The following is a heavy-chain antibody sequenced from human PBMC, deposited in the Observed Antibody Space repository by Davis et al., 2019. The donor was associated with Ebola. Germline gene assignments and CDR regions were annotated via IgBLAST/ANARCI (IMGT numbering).Heavy chain of an antibody. CDR2: VSGSGGST. J-gene: IGHJ4*02. D-gene: IGHD3-10*01. CDR1: GFTFSSYS. Sequence: PGGSLRLSCAASGFTFSSYSMSWVRQAPGKGLEWVSGVSGSGGSTYYADSVRGRFSISRDNSKNTLYLKMNSLGAEDTAVYYCAKAPLGWYYYGSGSNPDWGQGTLVTVSS. CDR3: AKAPLGWYYYGSGSNPD. V-gene: IGHV3-23*01.